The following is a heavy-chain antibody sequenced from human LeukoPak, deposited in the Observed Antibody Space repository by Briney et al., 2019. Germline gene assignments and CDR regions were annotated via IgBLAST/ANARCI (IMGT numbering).Heavy chain of an antibody. D-gene: IGHD1-26*01. CDR1: GGSISSHY. J-gene: IGHJ5*02. Sequence: SETLSLTCSVSGGSISSHYWSWIRQPPGKGLEWIGNIHYTGSTNYNPSLKGRVTMSVDTSKNHFSLKLTSVTAADTAVYYCAISAGDWFDPWGQGTLVTVSS. CDR2: IHYTGST. V-gene: IGHV4-59*11. CDR3: AISAGDWFDP.